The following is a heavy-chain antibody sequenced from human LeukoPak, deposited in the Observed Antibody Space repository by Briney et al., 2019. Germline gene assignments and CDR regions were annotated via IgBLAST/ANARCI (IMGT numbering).Heavy chain of an antibody. J-gene: IGHJ4*02. D-gene: IGHD3-10*01. Sequence: GGSLRLSCAASEFTFTTYWMSWVRQAPGKGLEWVANINQDGTEKYYVDSVKGRFTISRDNAKNSLYLQMNSLRVEDTAVYYCAKVAKYYYGSETYYFFEHWGQGTPVTVSS. CDR1: EFTFTTYW. CDR3: AKVAKYYYGSETYYFFEH. V-gene: IGHV3-7*01. CDR2: INQDGTEK.